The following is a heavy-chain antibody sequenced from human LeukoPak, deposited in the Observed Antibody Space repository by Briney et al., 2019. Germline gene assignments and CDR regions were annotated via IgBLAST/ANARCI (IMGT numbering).Heavy chain of an antibody. V-gene: IGHV4-4*07. D-gene: IGHD6-19*01. CDR1: VGSTSRYL. CDR3: ARDTGGIAVAGMAHGFDP. CDR2: IYTIGST. Sequence: SETLSLTCTVSVGSTSRYLRSWIRQRPGKGLEWIGRIYTIGSTNYNPSLTSRVTLSAETSKNQFSLKLSSVTAADTAVYYCARDTGGIAVAGMAHGFDPWGQGTLVTVSS. J-gene: IGHJ5*02.